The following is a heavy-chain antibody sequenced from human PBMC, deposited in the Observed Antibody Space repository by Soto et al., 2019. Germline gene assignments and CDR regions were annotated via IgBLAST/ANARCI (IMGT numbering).Heavy chain of an antibody. CDR1: GFTFCSYG. D-gene: IGHD3-22*01. V-gene: IGHV3-33*01. CDR3: ARYYYDSSGYYPL. J-gene: IGHJ4*02. CDR2: IWSDGSNK. Sequence: QVQLVESGGGVVQPGRSLRLSCAASGFTFCSYGMHWVRQAPGKGLEWVAVIWSDGSNKYYADSVKGRFTISRDNSRNTLYLQMNSLRAEDTAVYYCARYYYDSSGYYPLWGQGTLVTVSS.